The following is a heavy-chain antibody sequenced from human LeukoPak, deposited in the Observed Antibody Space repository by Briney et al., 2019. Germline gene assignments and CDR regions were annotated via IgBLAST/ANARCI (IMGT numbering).Heavy chain of an antibody. CDR2: IIPIFGTA. CDR1: GYTFTSYG. CDR3: ARRRYYDSSGYYNH. J-gene: IGHJ5*02. D-gene: IGHD3-22*01. V-gene: IGHV1-69*06. Sequence: ASVKVSCKASGYTFTSYGISWVRQAPGQGLEWMGGIIPIFGTANYAQKFQGRVTITADKSTSTAYMELSSLRSEDTTVYYCARRRYYDSSGYYNHWGQGTLVTVSS.